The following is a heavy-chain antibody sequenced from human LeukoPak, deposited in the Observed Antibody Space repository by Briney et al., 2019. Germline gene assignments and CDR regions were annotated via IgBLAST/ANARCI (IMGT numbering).Heavy chain of an antibody. CDR1: GFTVSSNY. D-gene: IGHD1-14*01. V-gene: IGHV3-53*01. Sequence: GGSLRLSRAASGFTVSSNYMSWVRQAPGKGLEWVSVFYSVGSTYYADSVKGRFTISRDNSKNTLYLQMNSLRADDTAVYYCARDPSDDPTGDYWGQGTLVTVSS. CDR2: FYSVGST. CDR3: ARDPSDDPTGDY. J-gene: IGHJ4*02.